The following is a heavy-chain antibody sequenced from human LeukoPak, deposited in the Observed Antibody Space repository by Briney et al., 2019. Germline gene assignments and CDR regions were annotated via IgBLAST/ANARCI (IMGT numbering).Heavy chain of an antibody. J-gene: IGHJ6*03. D-gene: IGHD1-26*01. CDR2: ISAYNGNT. CDR1: GYTFTSYG. CDR3: ARKVGSYYYCMDV. Sequence: ASVKVSCKASGYTFTSYGISWVRQAPGQGLEWMGWISAYNGNTNYAQKFQGRVTMTRNTSISTAYMELSSLRSEDTAVYYCARKVGSYYYCMDVWGKGTTVTISS. V-gene: IGHV1-18*01.